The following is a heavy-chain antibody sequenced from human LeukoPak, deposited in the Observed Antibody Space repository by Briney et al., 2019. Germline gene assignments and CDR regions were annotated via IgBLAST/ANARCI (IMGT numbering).Heavy chain of an antibody. D-gene: IGHD5-24*01. Sequence: GGSLRLPCVGSGFTFSSYTMHWVRQAPGKGPQWVAVISSDGSNTFYADAVRGRFAISRDNSKSTVFLQMNSLRVEDTGDYFCVREGQLWSDLDSWGQGTLVTVPS. J-gene: IGHJ4*02. CDR2: ISSDGSNT. V-gene: IGHV3-30*17. CDR3: VREGQLWSDLDS. CDR1: GFTFSSYT.